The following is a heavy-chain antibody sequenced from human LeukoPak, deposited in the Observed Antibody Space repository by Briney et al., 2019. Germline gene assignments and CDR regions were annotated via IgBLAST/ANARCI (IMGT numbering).Heavy chain of an antibody. CDR2: INPNSGAT. D-gene: IGHD2-2*01. J-gene: IGHJ6*02. CDR1: EYTFSDYF. CDR3: AKDGGYCTSANCFDYYYGLDV. Sequence: ASVKVSCKAPEYTFSDYFIHWMRQAPDQGIEWMGRINPNSGATDFAQKFQGRVTLTSDTSISTAYMEVSGLTSDDTAVYYCAKDGGYCTSANCFDYYYGLDVWGQGTTVIVSS. V-gene: IGHV1-2*06.